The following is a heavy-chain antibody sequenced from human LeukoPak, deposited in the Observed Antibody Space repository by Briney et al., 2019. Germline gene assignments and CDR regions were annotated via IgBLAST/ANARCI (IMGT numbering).Heavy chain of an antibody. CDR2: IKQDGSEK. CDR3: ARALGIVVVPAAISLGY. J-gene: IGHJ4*02. CDR1: GFTFSSYW. D-gene: IGHD2-2*03. Sequence: PGGSLRLSCAASGFTFSSYWMSWVRQAPGKGLEWVANIKQDGSEKYYVDSVKGRFTISRDNAKNSLYLQMNSLRAEDTAVYYCARALGIVVVPAAISLGYWGQGTLVTVSS. V-gene: IGHV3-7*01.